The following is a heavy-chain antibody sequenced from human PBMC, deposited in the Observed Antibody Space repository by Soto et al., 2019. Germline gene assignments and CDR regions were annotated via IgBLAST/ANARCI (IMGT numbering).Heavy chain of an antibody. Sequence: ASVKVSCKVSGYTLTELSMHWVRQAPGKGLEWMGGFDPEDGETIYAQKFQGRVTMTEDTSTDTAYMELSSLRSEDTAVYYCATPLGVKESEQQLAWPIHYWGQGTLVTVSS. V-gene: IGHV1-24*01. CDR3: ATPLGVKESEQQLAWPIHY. CDR1: GYTLTELS. D-gene: IGHD6-13*01. CDR2: FDPEDGET. J-gene: IGHJ4*02.